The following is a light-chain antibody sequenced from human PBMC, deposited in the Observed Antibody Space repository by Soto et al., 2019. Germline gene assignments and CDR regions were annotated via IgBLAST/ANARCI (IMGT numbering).Light chain of an antibody. Sequence: QSVLTQPASVSGSPGQSITISCTGTSSDVGGYNYVSWYQQHPGKAPKLMIYEVSNRPSGVSNRFSGSKSGNTASLTISGLQAEDEADYYCSSYTVSNTLPFVFGTGTKVTV. J-gene: IGLJ1*01. V-gene: IGLV2-14*01. CDR1: SSDVGGYNY. CDR3: SSYTVSNTLPFV. CDR2: EVS.